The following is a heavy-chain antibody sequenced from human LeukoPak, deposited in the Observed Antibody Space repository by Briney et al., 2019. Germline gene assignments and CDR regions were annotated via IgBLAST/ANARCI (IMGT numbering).Heavy chain of an antibody. CDR2: ISSSSSHT. CDR3: ARDPSYQLLSADDAFDI. D-gene: IGHD2-2*01. V-gene: IGHV3-11*06. Sequence: GGSLRLSCAASGFTFSHYYMSWIRQSPGKGLEWVSYISSSSSHTNYADSVKGRFTISRDNAKNSLCLQMNSLRAEDTAVYYCARDPSYQLLSADDAFDIWGQGTMVTVSS. CDR1: GFTFSHYY. J-gene: IGHJ3*02.